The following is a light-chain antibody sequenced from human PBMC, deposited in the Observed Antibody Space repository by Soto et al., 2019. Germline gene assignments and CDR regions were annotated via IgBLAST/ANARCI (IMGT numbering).Light chain of an antibody. J-gene: IGKJ1*01. CDR2: GAS. CDR1: QGIRND. Sequence: MTQSPSSLSASIGDRVTITCRASQGIRNDLDWYQQTPGKAPKLLIRGASTLHSGVPSRFSGSGSGTNFSLTISSLQPEDFAPYYCQQARGFPRTFGQGTNVDI. V-gene: IGKV1-6*01. CDR3: QQARGFPRT.